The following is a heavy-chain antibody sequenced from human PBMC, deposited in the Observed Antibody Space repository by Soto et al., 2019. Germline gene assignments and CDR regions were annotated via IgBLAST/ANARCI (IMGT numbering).Heavy chain of an antibody. CDR3: AKGSTRGYRSNWGRSHFDS. Sequence: EVQLLESGGGLEQPGGSLRLSCAASGFTFSSYAMNWVRQAPGKGPEWVAVISGSGDNTFYAASVKGRFTISRDNSKNTLYLQTISLRAEDTAVYYCAKGSTRGYRSNWGRSHFDSWGQGTLVTVSS. V-gene: IGHV3-23*01. CDR2: ISGSGDNT. CDR1: GFTFSSYA. D-gene: IGHD6-13*01. J-gene: IGHJ4*02.